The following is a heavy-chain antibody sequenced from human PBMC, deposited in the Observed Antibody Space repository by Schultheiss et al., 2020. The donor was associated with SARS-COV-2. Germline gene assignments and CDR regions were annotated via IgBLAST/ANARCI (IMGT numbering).Heavy chain of an antibody. D-gene: IGHD2-15*01. Sequence: GGSLRLSCAASGFTVSSNYMSWVRQAPGKGLEWVSVIYSGGSTYYADSVKGRFTISRHNSKNTLYLQMNSLRAEDTAVYYCARAGDIVVVVAAIHYWGQGTLVTVSS. CDR2: IYSGGST. J-gene: IGHJ4*02. CDR1: GFTVSSNY. CDR3: ARAGDIVVVVAAIHY. V-gene: IGHV3-53*04.